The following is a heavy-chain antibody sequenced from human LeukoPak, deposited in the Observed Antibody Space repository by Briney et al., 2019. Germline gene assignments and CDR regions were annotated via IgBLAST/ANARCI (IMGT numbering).Heavy chain of an antibody. CDR1: GGSFSGYY. V-gene: IGHV4-34*01. D-gene: IGHD2-2*01. CDR3: ARGTTAAPFDY. CDR2: INHSGST. J-gene: IGHJ4*02. Sequence: PSETLSLTCAVYGGSFSGYYWSWIRQPPGKGLEWIGEINHSGSTNYNPSLKSRVTISVDTSKNQFSLKLGSVTAADTAVYYCARGTTAAPFDYWGQGTLVTVSS.